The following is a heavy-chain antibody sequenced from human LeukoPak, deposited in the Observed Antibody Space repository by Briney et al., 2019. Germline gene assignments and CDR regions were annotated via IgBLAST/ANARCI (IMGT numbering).Heavy chain of an antibody. J-gene: IGHJ4*02. V-gene: IGHV3-30*07. D-gene: IGHD3-22*01. Sequence: PGRSLRLSCSASGFVFSDYPLHWIRQSPGKGPEWVAVISFDGSHQYYADSVKGRFTISRDNSKNTLFLQMNSLRADDTGLYFCAYYDSSGYYYGRLRYWGQGTPVTVSS. CDR1: GFVFSDYP. CDR2: ISFDGSHQ. CDR3: AYYDSSGYYYGRLRY.